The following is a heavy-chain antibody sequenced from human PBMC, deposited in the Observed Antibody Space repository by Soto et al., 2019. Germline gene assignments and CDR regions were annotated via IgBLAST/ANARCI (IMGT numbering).Heavy chain of an antibody. J-gene: IGHJ4*02. CDR2: ISASGDST. CDR1: GVGFSNYG. V-gene: IGHV3-23*01. Sequence: VHLLESGGGLVQPGGSLKLSCATSGVGFSNYGMSWVRHAPGKGLEWVSGISASGDSTYYADPVKGRFTISGDNSKRTLYLQMNILRAEDTAIYSCATDPRGPDYWGQGTQVTVS. CDR3: ATDPRGPDY.